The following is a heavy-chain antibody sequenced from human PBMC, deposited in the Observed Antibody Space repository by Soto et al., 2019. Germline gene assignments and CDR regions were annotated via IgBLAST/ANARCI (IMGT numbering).Heavy chain of an antibody. Sequence: SETLSLTCTVSGGSISSYYWSWIRQPPGKGLEWIGHIYYSGSTNYNPSLKSRVTISVDTSKNQFSLKLSSVTAADTAVYYCGRVRVLYYDFWSGYFPGMFDYWGQGTLVTVSS. J-gene: IGHJ4*02. D-gene: IGHD3-3*01. CDR2: IYYSGST. V-gene: IGHV4-59*01. CDR1: GGSISSYY. CDR3: GRVRVLYYDFWSGYFPGMFDY.